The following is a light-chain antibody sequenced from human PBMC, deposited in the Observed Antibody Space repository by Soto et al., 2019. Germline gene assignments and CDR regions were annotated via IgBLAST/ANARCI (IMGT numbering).Light chain of an antibody. CDR3: CSYAGSYTFV. CDR1: SSDVGGYKY. J-gene: IGLJ2*01. Sequence: QSVLTQPRSVSGSPGQSVTISCTGTSSDVGGYKYVSWYQQHAGKAPKLMMYDVSKRPSGVPDRFSGSKSGNTASLTISGLQAEDEAYYYCCSYAGSYTFVFGGGTKVTVL. V-gene: IGLV2-11*01. CDR2: DVS.